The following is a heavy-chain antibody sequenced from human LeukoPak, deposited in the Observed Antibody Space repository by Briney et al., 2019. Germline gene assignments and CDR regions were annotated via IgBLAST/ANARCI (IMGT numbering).Heavy chain of an antibody. CDR3: AKNYDILTGYSH. D-gene: IGHD3-9*01. J-gene: IGHJ1*01. V-gene: IGHV4-4*02. CDR1: GGSISSSNW. Sequence: SETLSLTCAVSGGSISSSNWWSGVRQPPGKGLEWIGEIYHSGSTNYNPSLKSRVTISVDKSKNQFSLKLSSVTAADTAVYYCAKNYDILTGYSHWGQGTLVTVSS. CDR2: IYHSGST.